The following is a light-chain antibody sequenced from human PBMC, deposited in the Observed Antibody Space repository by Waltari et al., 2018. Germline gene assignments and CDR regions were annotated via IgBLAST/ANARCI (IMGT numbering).Light chain of an antibody. V-gene: IGKV3-20*01. Sequence: EIVLTQYPGTLSLSPGERATLSCRASQTVSRALAWYQQKPDQAPMLLIYAASSRATGIPDRFSGGGSGTDFSLTISRLEPEDFAVYYCQHYVTLPATFGQGTKVAF. CDR3: QHYVTLPAT. CDR1: QTVSRA. CDR2: AAS. J-gene: IGKJ1*01.